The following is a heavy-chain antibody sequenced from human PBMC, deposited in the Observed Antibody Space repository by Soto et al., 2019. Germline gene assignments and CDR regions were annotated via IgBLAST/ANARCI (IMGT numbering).Heavy chain of an antibody. CDR1: GFNFGIFW. D-gene: IGHD3-16*01. J-gene: IGHJ4*02. V-gene: IGHV3-7*02. CDR3: ARSLGGGRWDY. CDR2: INRDGSEK. Sequence: GGSLRLSCAASGFNFGIFWMNWVRQAPGKGLEWVANINRDGSEKYFVDSVKGRFTISRDDAKNSLNLQVNSLRDEDTAVYYCARSLGGGRWDYWGPGTLVTVSS.